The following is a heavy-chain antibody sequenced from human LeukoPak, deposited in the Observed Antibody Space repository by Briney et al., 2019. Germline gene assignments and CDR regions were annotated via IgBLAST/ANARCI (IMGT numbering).Heavy chain of an antibody. CDR2: ISSSSSTI. CDR3: ARDRGGSYSAIDY. J-gene: IGHJ4*02. CDR1: GFTFSSYS. D-gene: IGHD1-26*01. V-gene: IGHV3-48*04. Sequence: GGSLRLSCAVSGFTFSSYSMNWVRQAPGKGLEWVSFISSSSSTIYYADSVKGRFTISRDNAKNSLYLQMNSLRAEDTAVYYCARDRGGSYSAIDYWGQGTLVTVSS.